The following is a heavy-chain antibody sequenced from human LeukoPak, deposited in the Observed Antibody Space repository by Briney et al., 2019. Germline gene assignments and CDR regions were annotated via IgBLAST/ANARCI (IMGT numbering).Heavy chain of an antibody. D-gene: IGHD5-18*01. J-gene: IGHJ6*03. Sequence: ASVKVSCKASGYTFTSYDINWVRQATGQGLEWMGWMNPNSGNTGYAQKFQGRVTMTRNTSIGTAYMELSSLRSEDTAVYYCARGMDKAMVTTCYYNYMDVWGKATTVTVS. CDR1: GYTFTSYD. V-gene: IGHV1-8*01. CDR3: ARGMDKAMVTTCYYNYMDV. CDR2: MNPNSGNT.